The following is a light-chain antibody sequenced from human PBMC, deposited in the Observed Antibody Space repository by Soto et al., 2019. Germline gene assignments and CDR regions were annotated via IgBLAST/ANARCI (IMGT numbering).Light chain of an antibody. V-gene: IGKV3-11*01. CDR3: QQYDNSPMFT. Sequence: EIVLTQSPATLSLSPGERATLSCRASQSISSYLAWYQQKPGQAPRLLIYDASNRATGIPARFSGSGSGTDFTLTISSLEPEDFVVYYCQQYDNSPMFTFGRGTKVEI. J-gene: IGKJ2*01. CDR2: DAS. CDR1: QSISSY.